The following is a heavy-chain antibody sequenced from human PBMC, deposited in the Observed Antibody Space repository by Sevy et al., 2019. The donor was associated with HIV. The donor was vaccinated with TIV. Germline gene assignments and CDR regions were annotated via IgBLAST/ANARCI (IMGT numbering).Heavy chain of an antibody. CDR1: GFTFSSYD. J-gene: IGHJ6*02. CDR3: ARERAVAGTFSYYYYGMDV. D-gene: IGHD6-13*01. CDR2: IGTAGDT. V-gene: IGHV3-13*01. Sequence: GGSLRLSCAASGFTFSSYDMHWVRQATGKGLEWVSAIGTAGDTYYPGSVKGRFTISRENAKNSLYLQMNSLRAGDTAVHYCARERAVAGTFSYYYYGMDVWGQRTTVTVSS.